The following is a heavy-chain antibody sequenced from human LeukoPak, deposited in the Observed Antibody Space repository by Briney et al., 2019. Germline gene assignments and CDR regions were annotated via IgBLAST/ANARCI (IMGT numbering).Heavy chain of an antibody. J-gene: IGHJ3*02. CDR1: GFTFSDYY. D-gene: IGHD1-26*01. V-gene: IGHV3-11*04. CDR2: ISSSGSTI. Sequence: PGGSLRLSCAASGFTFSDYYMSWIRQAPGKGLEWVSYISSSGSTIYYADSVKGRFTISRDNAKNSLYLQMNSLRAEDTAVYYCASWSLRIDAFDIWGQGTMVTVSS. CDR3: ASWSLRIDAFDI.